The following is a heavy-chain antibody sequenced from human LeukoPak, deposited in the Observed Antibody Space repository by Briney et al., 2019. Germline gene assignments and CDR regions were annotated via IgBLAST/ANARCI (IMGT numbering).Heavy chain of an antibody. CDR2: IYPGDSDT. CDR1: GYSFTSYW. D-gene: IGHD4-11*01. Sequence: GESLKISCKGSGYSFTSYWIGRVRQMPGKGLEWMGIIYPGDSDTRYSPSFQGQVTISADKSISTAYLQWSSLKASDTAMYYCARLHKPLEGNYVPTWFDPWGQGTLVTVSS. V-gene: IGHV5-51*01. J-gene: IGHJ5*02. CDR3: ARLHKPLEGNYVPTWFDP.